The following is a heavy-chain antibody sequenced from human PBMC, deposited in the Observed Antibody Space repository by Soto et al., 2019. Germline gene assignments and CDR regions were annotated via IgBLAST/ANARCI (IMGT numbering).Heavy chain of an antibody. CDR1: GFTFSSYG. Sequence: VGSLRLSCAASGFTFSSYGMHWVRQAPGKGLEWVAVIWFDGSNKNYADSVKGRFTVSRDNSKNTLYLQMNSLRAEDAAVYSCAREYTRSGNFDYWGQGTLVTVSS. CDR2: IWFDGSNK. CDR3: AREYTRSGNFDY. D-gene: IGHD6-6*01. J-gene: IGHJ4*02. V-gene: IGHV3-33*01.